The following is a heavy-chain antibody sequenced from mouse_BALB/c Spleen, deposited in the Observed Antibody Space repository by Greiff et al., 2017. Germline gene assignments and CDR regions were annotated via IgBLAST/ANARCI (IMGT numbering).Heavy chain of an antibody. CDR2: INPYNGAT. J-gene: IGHJ3*01. CDR1: GYSFTGYY. CDR3: ARVDGNDV. D-gene: IGHD2-2*01. V-gene: IGHV1-31*01. Sequence: VQLQQSGPELVKPGASVKISCKASGYSFTGYYMHWVKQSHVKSLEWIGRINPYNGATSYNQNFKDKASLTVDKSSSTAYMELHSLTSEDSAVYNCARVDGNDVWGQGTLVTVSA.